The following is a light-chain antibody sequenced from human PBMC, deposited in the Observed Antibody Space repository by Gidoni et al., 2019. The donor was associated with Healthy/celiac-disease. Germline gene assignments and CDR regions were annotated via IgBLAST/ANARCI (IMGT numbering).Light chain of an antibody. CDR3: QRLR. Sequence: DIQMTQSPSSLSASVGDRVTITCQASQDISNYLNWYQQKPGKAPKLLIYDASNLETGVPSRFSGSGSGTDFTFTISSLQPEDIATYYCQRLRFXGXTKVEIK. CDR1: QDISNY. V-gene: IGKV1-33*01. J-gene: IGKJ4*02. CDR2: DAS.